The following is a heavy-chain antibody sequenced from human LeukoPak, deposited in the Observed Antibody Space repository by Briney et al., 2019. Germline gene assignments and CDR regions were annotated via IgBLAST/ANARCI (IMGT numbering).Heavy chain of an antibody. CDR3: TRSTGNYYDSSAYYDY. Sequence: GGSLRLSCAASGFTFSTYWMHWVRQTPGKGLVWVSRINSDESGTSYADSVKGRFTISRDNAKNTLYLQMNSLRAEDTAVYYCTRSTGNYYDSSAYYDYWGQGTPVTVSS. CDR1: GFTFSTYW. J-gene: IGHJ4*02. V-gene: IGHV3-74*01. CDR2: INSDESGT. D-gene: IGHD3-22*01.